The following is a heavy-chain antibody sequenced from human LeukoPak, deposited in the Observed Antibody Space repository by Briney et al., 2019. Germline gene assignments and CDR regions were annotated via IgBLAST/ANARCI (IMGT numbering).Heavy chain of an antibody. CDR1: GINFNTYA. D-gene: IGHD5-12*01. V-gene: IGHV3-43*02. CDR2: ISGDGDRT. J-gene: IGHJ5*02. Sequence: PGGSLRLSCAASGINFNTYAMHWVRQAPGKGLEWVSLISGDGDRTPYADPVKGRFTISRDNDKNSLYLQMNSLRIEDTALYYCAKDRGYEVVFDPSGQGNLVAVSS. CDR3: AKDRGYEVVFDP.